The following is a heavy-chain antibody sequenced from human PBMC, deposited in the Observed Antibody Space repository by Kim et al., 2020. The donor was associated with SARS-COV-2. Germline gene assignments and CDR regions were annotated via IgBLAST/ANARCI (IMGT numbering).Heavy chain of an antibody. V-gene: IGHV6-1*01. CDR3: ARVASGWGLDY. D-gene: IGHD6-19*01. J-gene: IGHJ4*02. Sequence: DSALSVRGRITINPDTSKNQFSLQLNSVTPEDTAVYYCARVASGWGLDYWGQGTLVTVSS.